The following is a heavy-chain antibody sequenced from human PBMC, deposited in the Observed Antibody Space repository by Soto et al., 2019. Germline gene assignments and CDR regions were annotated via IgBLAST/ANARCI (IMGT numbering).Heavy chain of an antibody. V-gene: IGHV3-23*01. J-gene: IGHJ4*02. CDR2: ISGTAGST. CDR1: GFTFSSYA. CDR3: AKDRLAGGFDY. Sequence: TGGSLRLSCAASGFTFSSYAMSWVRQAPGKGLEWVSAISGTAGSTYYTDSVKGRFTISRDNSRNTVYLQMNSLRADDTAVYYCAKDRLAGGFDYWGQGTLVTVS. D-gene: IGHD3-16*01.